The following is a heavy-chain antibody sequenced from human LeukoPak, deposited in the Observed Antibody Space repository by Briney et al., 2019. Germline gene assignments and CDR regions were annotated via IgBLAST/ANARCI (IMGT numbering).Heavy chain of an antibody. Sequence: GGSLRLSCVASGFTFTNSDMHWVRQATGKPLEWVSAIGVGGDTYNADYVKGRFTISRENARNSLFLQMNSLRAGDTAEYYCARGVPDGLSADWSLDLWGRGTLVTVSS. V-gene: IGHV3-13*01. D-gene: IGHD3/OR15-3a*01. CDR2: IGVGGDT. CDR3: ARGVPDGLSADWSLDL. CDR1: GFTFTNSD. J-gene: IGHJ2*01.